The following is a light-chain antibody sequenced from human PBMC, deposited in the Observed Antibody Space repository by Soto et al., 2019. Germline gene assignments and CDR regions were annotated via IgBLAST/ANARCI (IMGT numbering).Light chain of an antibody. CDR1: QSVSSY. CDR3: QHCSNAPPWT. CDR2: DAS. J-gene: IGKJ1*01. V-gene: IGKV3-11*01. Sequence: EIVLTESPVTLSFSPVERGALSCRARQSVSSYLAWYQQKPGQAPRLLIYDASNRATGIPARFSGSGSGTDFTLTISSIEPKDFAGYYCQHCSNAPPWTFGEGTTVDIK.